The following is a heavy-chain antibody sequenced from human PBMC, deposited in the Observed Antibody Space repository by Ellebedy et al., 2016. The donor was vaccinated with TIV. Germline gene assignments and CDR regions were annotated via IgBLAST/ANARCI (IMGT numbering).Heavy chain of an antibody. D-gene: IGHD2-15*01. CDR3: ARDTRSGLVAD. V-gene: IGHV4-59*01. J-gene: IGHJ4*02. CDR1: GGSISRYY. Sequence: SETLSLTCTVSGGSISRYYWSWIRQPPGKGLEWIGYIYYSGSTNYNPSLKSRVPISVDTSKNQFSLKLSSVTAADTAVYYCARDTRSGLVADWGQGTLVTVSS. CDR2: IYYSGST.